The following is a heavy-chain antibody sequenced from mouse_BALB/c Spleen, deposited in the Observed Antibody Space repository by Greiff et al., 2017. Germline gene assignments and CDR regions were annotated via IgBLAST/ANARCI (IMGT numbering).Heavy chain of an antibody. J-gene: IGHJ4*01. D-gene: IGHD1-1*01. CDR3: ARIPTTVVATRYAMDY. CDR1: GFNIKDTY. V-gene: IGHV14-3*02. Sequence: SGAELVKPGASVKLSCTASGFNIKDTYMHWVKQRPEQGLEWIGRIDPANGNTKYDPKFQGKATITADTSSNTAYLQLSSLTSEDTAVYYCARIPTTVVATRYAMDYWGQGTSVTVSS. CDR2: IDPANGNT.